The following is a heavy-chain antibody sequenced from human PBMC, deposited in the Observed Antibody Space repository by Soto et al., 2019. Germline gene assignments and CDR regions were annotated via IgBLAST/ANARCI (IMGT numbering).Heavy chain of an antibody. D-gene: IGHD4-17*01. CDR1: GGSISSSSYY. CDR2: IYYSGST. V-gene: IGHV4-39*01. Sequence: QLQLQESGPGLVKPSETLSLTCTVSGGSISSSSYYWGWIRQPPGKGLEWIGSIYYSGSTYYNPSLKSRVTISVHTSKNQFSLKLSSVTAADTAVYYCARHKGPAGDYVSRRPPRGQAVYFDYWGQGTLVTVSS. CDR3: ARHKGPAGDYVSRRPPRGQAVYFDY. J-gene: IGHJ4*02.